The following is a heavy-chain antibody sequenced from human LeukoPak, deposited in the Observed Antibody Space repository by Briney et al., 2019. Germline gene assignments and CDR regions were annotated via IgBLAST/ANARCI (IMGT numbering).Heavy chain of an antibody. CDR1: GFTFNNYE. CDR3: ARDRSGWIAY. Sequence: GGSLRLSCAASGFTFNNYEMNWVRQAPGKGLEWVSSISSGGRTIYYADSVKGRFTISRDNAKNSLYLQMNSLRAEDTAVYYCARDRSGWIAYWGQGTLVTVSS. CDR2: ISSGGRTI. D-gene: IGHD6-19*01. J-gene: IGHJ4*02. V-gene: IGHV3-48*03.